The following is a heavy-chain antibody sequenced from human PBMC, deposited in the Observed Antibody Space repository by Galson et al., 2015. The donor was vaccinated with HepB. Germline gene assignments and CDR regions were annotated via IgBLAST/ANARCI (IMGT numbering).Heavy chain of an antibody. D-gene: IGHD3-22*01. V-gene: IGHV4-30-4*07. Sequence: QVQLQESGPGLVKPSETLSLTCAVSGGSISSGGYSWSWIRQPPGKGLEWIGYIYYSGSTYYNPSLKSRVTISVDTSKNQFSLKLSSVTAADTAVYYCARERVTMMGDAFDIWGQGTMVTVSS. CDR2: IYYSGST. CDR1: GGSISSGGYS. J-gene: IGHJ3*02. CDR3: ARERVTMMGDAFDI.